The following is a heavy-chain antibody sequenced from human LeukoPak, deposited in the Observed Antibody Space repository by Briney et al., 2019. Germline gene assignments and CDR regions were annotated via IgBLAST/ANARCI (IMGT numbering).Heavy chain of an antibody. CDR3: ATGSLGVTYYDFWSGYPFQAYYFDY. J-gene: IGHJ4*02. CDR2: ISYDGSNK. D-gene: IGHD3-3*01. CDR1: GFTFSSYA. V-gene: IGHV3-30-3*01. Sequence: GGSLRLSCAASGFTFSSYAMHWVRQAPGKGLEWVAVISYDGSNKYYADSVKGRFTISRDNSKNTLYLQMNSLRAEDTAVYYCATGSLGVTYYDFWSGYPFQAYYFDYWGQGTLVTVSS.